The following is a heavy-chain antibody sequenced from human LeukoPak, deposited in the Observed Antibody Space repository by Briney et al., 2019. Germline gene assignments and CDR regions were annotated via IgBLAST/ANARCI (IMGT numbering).Heavy chain of an antibody. Sequence: ASVKVSCKASGYTFTGYYMHWVRQAPGQGLEWMGWINPNSGGTNYAQKFQGRVTMTRDTSISTAYMELSRLRSDDTAVYYCAREGRINCSSTSCSNYFDYWGQGTLVTVSS. CDR1: GYTFTGYY. J-gene: IGHJ4*02. CDR2: INPNSGGT. V-gene: IGHV1-2*02. D-gene: IGHD2-2*01. CDR3: AREGRINCSSTSCSNYFDY.